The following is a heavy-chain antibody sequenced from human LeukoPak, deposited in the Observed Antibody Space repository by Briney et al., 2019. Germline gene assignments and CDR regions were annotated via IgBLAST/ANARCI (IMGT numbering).Heavy chain of an antibody. J-gene: IGHJ4*02. V-gene: IGHV3-23*01. CDR1: GFTFSSYA. CDR3: AKAYSSGWAPFDY. CDR2: ISGSGGST. D-gene: IGHD6-19*01. Sequence: LTGGSLRLSCAASGFTFSSYAMSWVRQAPGKGLEWVSAISGSGGSTYYADSVKGRFTISRDNSKNTLYLQMNSLRGEDTAVYYCAKAYSSGWAPFDYWGQGTLVTVSS.